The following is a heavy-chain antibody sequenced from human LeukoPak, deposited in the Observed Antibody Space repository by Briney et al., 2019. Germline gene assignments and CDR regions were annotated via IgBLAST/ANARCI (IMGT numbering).Heavy chain of an antibody. Sequence: GGSLRLSCAASGFTFNTYSMNWVRQAPGKGLEWVSSISSSSNYIYYADSVKGRFTISRDNAKNSLYLQMNSLRAEDTAVYYCARVGARGSSPVGYFDYWGQGALVTVSS. CDR3: ARVGARGSSPVGYFDY. D-gene: IGHD3-10*01. CDR1: GFTFNTYS. J-gene: IGHJ4*02. V-gene: IGHV3-21*01. CDR2: ISSSSNYI.